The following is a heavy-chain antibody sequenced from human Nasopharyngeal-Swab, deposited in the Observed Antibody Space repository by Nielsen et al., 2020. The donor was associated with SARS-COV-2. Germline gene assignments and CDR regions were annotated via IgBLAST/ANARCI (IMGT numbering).Heavy chain of an antibody. CDR2: INHSGST. CDR1: GGSISSGGYS. V-gene: IGHV4-30-2*01. CDR3: ARWAPRSYYFDY. J-gene: IGHJ4*02. Sequence: SETLSLTCAVSGGSISSGGYSWSWIRQPPGKGLEWIGYINHSGSTNYNPSLKSRVTISVDTSKNQFSLKLSSVTAADTAVYYCARWAPRSYYFDYWGQGTLVTVSS.